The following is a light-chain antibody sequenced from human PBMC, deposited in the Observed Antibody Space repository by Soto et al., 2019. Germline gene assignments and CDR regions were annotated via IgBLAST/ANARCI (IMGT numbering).Light chain of an antibody. V-gene: IGKV1-12*01. J-gene: IGKJ4*01. CDR1: QPINRW. Sequence: DIQMTQSPSPLSASVGDRVTITCRASQPINRWLAWYEHKPGQAPKLLIYAASSLHTGVPLRLSGSGSGTDFPLTISSLQPEDFATYYCKQSMSFPLTFGRGTKVDIK. CDR3: KQSMSFPLT. CDR2: AAS.